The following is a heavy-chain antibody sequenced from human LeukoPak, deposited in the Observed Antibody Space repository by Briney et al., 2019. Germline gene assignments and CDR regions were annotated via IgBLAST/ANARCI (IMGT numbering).Heavy chain of an antibody. V-gene: IGHV1-18*01. Sequence: ASVKVSCKASGYTFTSYGISWVRQAPGQGLEWMGWISAYNGNTNYAQKLQGRVTMTTDTSTSTAYMELRGLRSDDTAVYYCARLGLRDYGDYNWFDPWGQGTLVTVSS. CDR2: ISAYNGNT. CDR1: GYTFTSYG. D-gene: IGHD4-17*01. J-gene: IGHJ5*02. CDR3: ARLGLRDYGDYNWFDP.